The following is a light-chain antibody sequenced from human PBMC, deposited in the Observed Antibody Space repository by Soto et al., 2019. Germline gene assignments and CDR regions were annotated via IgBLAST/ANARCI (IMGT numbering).Light chain of an antibody. CDR3: XXYXSLWT. CDR2: KAS. Sequence: DIQMTQSPSTLSASVGDRVTITCRASQSISSWLAWYQQKPGKAPKLLIYKASSLESGVPSRFSGSGSGTEXTXTIXXXQPXXXXXXXCXXYXSLWTFGQGTKVEIK. J-gene: IGKJ1*01. V-gene: IGKV1-5*03. CDR1: QSISSW.